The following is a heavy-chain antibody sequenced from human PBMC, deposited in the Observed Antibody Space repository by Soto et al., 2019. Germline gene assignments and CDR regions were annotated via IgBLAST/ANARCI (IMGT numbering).Heavy chain of an antibody. J-gene: IGHJ4*02. V-gene: IGHV2-70*01. CDR2: IDWDHDK. CDR3: AWTIAVAGTPITDFDY. D-gene: IGHD6-19*01. Sequence: SGPTLVNPTQPLTLTCTFSGFSLSTSAVCGSWIRQPPGKALEWLALIDWDHDKYYSTSLKTRLTISNDASKNQVVLTMTNIDAVDTDTYYCAWTIAVAGTPITDFDYWGQGTLVTVSS. CDR1: GFSLSTSAVC.